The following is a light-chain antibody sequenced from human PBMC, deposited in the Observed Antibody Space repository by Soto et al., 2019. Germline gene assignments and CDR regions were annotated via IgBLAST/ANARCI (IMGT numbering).Light chain of an antibody. V-gene: IGKV3-11*01. Sequence: EIVLTQSPATLSLSPGERATLSCRASQSVSRYLSWYQQKPGQAPRLLIYDASNRASGIPARFSGSGSGTDFTLTISSLEREDLAVYYCQQRGNWPWTFGQGTYVEIK. CDR2: DAS. CDR1: QSVSRY. CDR3: QQRGNWPWT. J-gene: IGKJ1*01.